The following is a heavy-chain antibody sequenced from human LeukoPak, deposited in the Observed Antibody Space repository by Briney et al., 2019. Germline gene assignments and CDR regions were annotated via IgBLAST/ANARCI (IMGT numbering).Heavy chain of an antibody. V-gene: IGHV4-4*07. J-gene: IGHJ4*02. CDR3: ARDPLKGFDY. CDR1: GDSITSYY. CDR2: INISGNT. Sequence: SETLSLTCTVSGDSITSYYWSWIRQPAGKGLEWIGRINISGNTNYNPSLKSRVTMSLDTSKNQISLKLSAVTAADTAVYYCARDPLKGFDYWGQGMLVTVSS.